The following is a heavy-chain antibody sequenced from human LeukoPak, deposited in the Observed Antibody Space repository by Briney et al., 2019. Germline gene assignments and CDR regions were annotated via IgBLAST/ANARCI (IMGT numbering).Heavy chain of an antibody. Sequence: GRSLRLSCTASGFTFGDYLMSWSRQAPGKGLEWIGFISGGTTEYAASVKGRFTISRDDSTSIAYLQMNSLTTEDTAVYYCSRGSGWLSVYWGQGTLVTVSS. D-gene: IGHD6-19*01. V-gene: IGHV3-49*03. J-gene: IGHJ4*02. CDR1: GFTFGDYL. CDR2: ISGGTT. CDR3: SRGSGWLSVY.